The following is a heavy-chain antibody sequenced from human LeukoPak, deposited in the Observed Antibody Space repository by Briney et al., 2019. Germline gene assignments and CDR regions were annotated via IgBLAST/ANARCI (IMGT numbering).Heavy chain of an antibody. J-gene: IGHJ6*02. V-gene: IGHV3-7*03. CDR2: INHNGNVN. CDR3: ARGGGLDV. Sequence: PGRSLRLSCAASGFIFSNDAMHWVRQAPGKGLEWVASINHNGNVNYYADSVKGRFTISRDNAKNSLYLQMSNLRAEDTAVYFCARGGGLDVWGQGATVTVSS. CDR1: GFIFSNDA. D-gene: IGHD3-16*01.